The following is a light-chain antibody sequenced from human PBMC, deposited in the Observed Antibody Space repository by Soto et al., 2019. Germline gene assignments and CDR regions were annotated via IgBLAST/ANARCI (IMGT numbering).Light chain of an antibody. CDR2: AAS. J-gene: IGKJ3*01. V-gene: IGKV1D-12*01. CDR3: QQTDSLPFT. CDR1: QDIRNW. Sequence: DIQMTQSPSSVSASIGDRVIITCRASQDIRNWVAWYQQKPGTAPNLLIYAASTLQSGVPPRFSGSGSGTDFTLTIDSLEPGDFATYYCQQTDSLPFTFGPGTTVDVK.